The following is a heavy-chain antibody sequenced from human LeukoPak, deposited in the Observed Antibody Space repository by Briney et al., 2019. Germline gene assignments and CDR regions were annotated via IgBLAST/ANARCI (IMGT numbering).Heavy chain of an antibody. Sequence: GGSLRLSCAASGFTFSSYWMSWVRQAPGKGLEWVASIDQDGSDKFSVGSVKGRFTISRDNARNSLYLQMSSLTSEDTAVYFCARASLGWFDPWGQGTLVTVSS. J-gene: IGHJ5*02. V-gene: IGHV3-7*01. D-gene: IGHD7-27*01. CDR2: IDQDGSDK. CDR1: GFTFSSYW. CDR3: ARASLGWFDP.